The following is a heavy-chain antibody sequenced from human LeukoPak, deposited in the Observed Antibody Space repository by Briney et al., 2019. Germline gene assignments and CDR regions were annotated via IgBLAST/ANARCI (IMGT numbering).Heavy chain of an antibody. CDR3: ARDWFGELFGFDY. J-gene: IGHJ4*02. D-gene: IGHD3-10*01. Sequence: SETLSLTYTVSGGSISSYYWSWIRQPAGKGLEWIGRIYTGGSTNYNPSLKSRVTMSVDTSKNQFSLKLSSVTAADTAVYYCARDWFGELFGFDYWGQGTLVTVSS. V-gene: IGHV4-4*07. CDR2: IYTGGST. CDR1: GGSISSYY.